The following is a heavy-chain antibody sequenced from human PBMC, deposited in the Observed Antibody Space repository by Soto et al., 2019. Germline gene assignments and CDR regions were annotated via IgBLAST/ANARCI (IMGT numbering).Heavy chain of an antibody. J-gene: IGHJ6*02. CDR1: GGTFSSYA. V-gene: IGHV1-69*13. D-gene: IGHD3-3*01. CDR2: IIPIFGTA. Sequence: ASVKVSCKASGGTFSSYAISWVRQAPGQGLEWMGGIIPIFGTANYAQKFQGRVTITADESTSTAYMEPSSLRSEDTAVYYCARGGYYDFWSGSGMDVWGQGTTVTVSS. CDR3: ARGGYYDFWSGSGMDV.